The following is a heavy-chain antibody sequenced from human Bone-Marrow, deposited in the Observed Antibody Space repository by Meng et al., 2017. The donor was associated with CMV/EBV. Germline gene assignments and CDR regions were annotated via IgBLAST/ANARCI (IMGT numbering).Heavy chain of an antibody. J-gene: IGHJ6*02. V-gene: IGHV3-21*01. CDR1: GFTFSIYS. CDR3: ARRGILGYYYGMDV. CDR2: ISSSSSYI. D-gene: IGHD1-14*01. Sequence: GESLKISCAASGFTFSIYSMNWVRQAPGKGLEWVSSISSSSSYIYYADSVKGRFTISRDNAKNSLYLQMNSLRAEDTAVYYCARRGILGYYYGMDVWGQGTTVTVSS.